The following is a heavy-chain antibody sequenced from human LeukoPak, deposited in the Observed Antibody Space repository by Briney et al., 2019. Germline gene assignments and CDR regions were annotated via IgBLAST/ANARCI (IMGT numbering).Heavy chain of an antibody. J-gene: IGHJ4*02. CDR3: ARDTLDYFDY. CDR1: GGSITGYY. CDR2: IYYTGST. Sequence: SETLSLTCTVSGGSITGYYWSWIRQPPGKGLEWIAYIYYTGSTNYNPSLKSRVTISVDTSKNQFPLKLGSVTAADTAVYYCARDTLDYFDYWGQGTLATVSS. V-gene: IGHV4-59*01.